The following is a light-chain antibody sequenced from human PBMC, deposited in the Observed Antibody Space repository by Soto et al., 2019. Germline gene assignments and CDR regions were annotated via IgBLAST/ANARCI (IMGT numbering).Light chain of an antibody. Sequence: QSALTQPPSASGSPGQSVTISCTGTSSDVGGYNYVSWYQQHAGKAPKLVIYEVSKRPSGVADRFSGSKSANTASLTISGLQAEEEADYYCSSYASSNTWVFGGGTKLTVL. J-gene: IGLJ3*02. V-gene: IGLV2-8*01. CDR1: SSDVGGYNY. CDR2: EVS. CDR3: SSYASSNTWV.